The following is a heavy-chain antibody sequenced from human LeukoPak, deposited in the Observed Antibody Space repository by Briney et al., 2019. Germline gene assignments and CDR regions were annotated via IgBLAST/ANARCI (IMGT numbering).Heavy chain of an antibody. CDR2: ISYDSNYR. CDR3: ARDRRYYFDY. Sequence: GGSLRLSCAASGFTFSHYPMHWVRQAPGKGLEWLAVISYDSNYRYYADSVKGRFTISRGNSNNTLYLQIDSLRPEDTAMYFCARDRRYYFDYWGQGTLVTVSS. J-gene: IGHJ4*02. CDR1: GFTFSHYP. V-gene: IGHV3-30*01.